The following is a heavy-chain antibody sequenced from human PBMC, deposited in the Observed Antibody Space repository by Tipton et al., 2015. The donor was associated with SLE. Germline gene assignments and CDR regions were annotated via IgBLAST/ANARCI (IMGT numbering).Heavy chain of an antibody. CDR3: AKDRASGSYCFDY. CDR2: IRNDGSNY. J-gene: IGHJ4*02. D-gene: IGHD1-26*01. Sequence: SLRLSCAASGFTFSSHGMHWVRQAPGKGLEWVAFIRNDGSNYYFADSVKGRFSISRDNSKNKLYLQMSSPRPEDTAVYYCAKDRASGSYCFDYWGQGTLVTVSS. CDR1: GFTFSSHG. V-gene: IGHV3-30*02.